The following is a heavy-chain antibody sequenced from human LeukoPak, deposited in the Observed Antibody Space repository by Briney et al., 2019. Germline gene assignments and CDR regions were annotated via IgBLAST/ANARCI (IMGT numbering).Heavy chain of an antibody. Sequence: SETLSPTCTVSGGSISSGSYYWSWIRQPAGKGLEWIGRIYTSGSTNYNPSLKSRVTISVDTSKNQFSLKLSSVTAADTAVYYCAREAGEDIVLMVYAMTYYFDYWGQGTLVTVSS. D-gene: IGHD2-8*01. V-gene: IGHV4-61*02. CDR3: AREAGEDIVLMVYAMTYYFDY. CDR2: IYTSGST. CDR1: GGSISSGSYY. J-gene: IGHJ4*02.